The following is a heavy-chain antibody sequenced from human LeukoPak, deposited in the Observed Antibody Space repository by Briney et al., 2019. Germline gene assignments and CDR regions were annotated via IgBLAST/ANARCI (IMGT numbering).Heavy chain of an antibody. J-gene: IGHJ4*02. V-gene: IGHV1-2*02. CDR3: ARDYDSSGYLVN. D-gene: IGHD3-22*01. CDR2: INPNSGGT. Sequence: ASVKVSCKASGYTFTGYYMHWVRQAPGQGLEWMGWINPNSGGTIYAQKFQGRVTMTRDTSISTAYMELSRLRSDDTAVYYCARDYDSSGYLVNWGQGTLVTVSS. CDR1: GYTFTGYY.